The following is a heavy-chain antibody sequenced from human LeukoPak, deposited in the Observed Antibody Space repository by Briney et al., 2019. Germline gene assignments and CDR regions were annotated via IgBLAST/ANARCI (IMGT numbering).Heavy chain of an antibody. CDR3: ARAKKRSWRSRNFYLDV. J-gene: IGHJ6*03. CDR1: GGSISSGSYY. CDR2: NYTSGST. Sequence: SQTLSLTCTVAGGSISSGSYYWSWIRQPAGKGLEWIGRNYTSGSTNCNPSLKRRVPISLDPSKNPCSLKLCSLTAGPTAIYYCARAKKRSWRSRNFYLDVWGKGTTVTVSS. D-gene: IGHD3-3*01. V-gene: IGHV4-61*02.